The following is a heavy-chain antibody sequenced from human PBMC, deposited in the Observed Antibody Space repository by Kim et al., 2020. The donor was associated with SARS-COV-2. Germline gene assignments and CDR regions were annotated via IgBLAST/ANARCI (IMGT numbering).Heavy chain of an antibody. CDR1: GFIFSGSA. CDR3: AKDRGPGSSGFEY. Sequence: GGSPRLSCAASGFIFSGSAMSWVRQDSRKGLDWVSSIVGSDSQTYYADSVKGRFTISRDNSKNILYLYMNSLRADDTALYYCAKDRGPGSSGFEYWGPGTLDSVSS. V-gene: IGHV3-23*01. J-gene: IGHJ4*02. D-gene: IGHD3-22*01. CDR2: IVGSDSQT.